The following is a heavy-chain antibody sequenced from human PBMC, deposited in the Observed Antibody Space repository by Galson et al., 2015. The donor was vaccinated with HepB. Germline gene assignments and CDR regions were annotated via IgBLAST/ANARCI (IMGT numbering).Heavy chain of an antibody. CDR3: ARDLRDPRYYYYYYGMDV. CDR1: GYTFTSYG. CDR2: ISAYNGNT. V-gene: IGHV1-18*04. Sequence: SVKVSCKASGYTFTSYGISWVRQAPGQGLEWMGWISAYNGNTNYAQKLQGRVTMTTDTSTSTAYMELRSLRSDDTAVYYCARDLRDPRYYYYYYGMDVWGQGTTVTVSS. D-gene: IGHD4-17*01. J-gene: IGHJ6*02.